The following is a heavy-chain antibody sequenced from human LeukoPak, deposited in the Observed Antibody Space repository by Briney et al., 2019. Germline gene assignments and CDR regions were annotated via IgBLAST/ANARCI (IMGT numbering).Heavy chain of an antibody. V-gene: IGHV3-21*01. J-gene: IGHJ4*02. Sequence: GGSLRLSCAASGFTFSTYNMNWVRQAPGKGLEWVSSISSSSSDIYYADSMKGRFTISRDNAKNSVYLQMNSLRAEDTAVYYCARDGAVGSGNEFDHWGQGTLVAVSS. CDR1: GFTFSTYN. D-gene: IGHD5-12*01. CDR3: ARDGAVGSGNEFDH. CDR2: ISSSSSDI.